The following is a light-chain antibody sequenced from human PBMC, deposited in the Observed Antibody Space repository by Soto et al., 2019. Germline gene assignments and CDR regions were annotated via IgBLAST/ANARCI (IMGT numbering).Light chain of an antibody. J-gene: IGKJ1*01. V-gene: IGKV1-6*02. CDR3: LQDYAYPWT. Sequence: AIHMTQSPSSLSASAGYRVIINCRESKDTRDEVGGYKQIQGTAPKLRIYSASTLQRGVPSRFSGSGSGTDFTLTISSLQPEDFASYFCLQDYAYPWTFGQGTKVDIK. CDR1: KDTRDE. CDR2: SAS.